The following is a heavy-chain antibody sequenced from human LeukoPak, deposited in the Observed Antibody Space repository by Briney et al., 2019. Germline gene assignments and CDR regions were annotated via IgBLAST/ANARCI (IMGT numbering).Heavy chain of an antibody. CDR2: IYYSGST. V-gene: IGHV4-59*08. CDR3: ARHQVHRRGDCYTRWLDP. J-gene: IGHJ5*02. Sequence: PSETLSLTCTVSGSTFSSYYWSWVRQPPGKGLEWIAYIYYSGSTKYNPSLKSRVTISLDRSKKPLSMKLRSVSAANRAVHYCARHQVHRRGDCYTRWLDPWGQGTLVTVSS. CDR1: GSTFSSYY. D-gene: IGHD2-21*02.